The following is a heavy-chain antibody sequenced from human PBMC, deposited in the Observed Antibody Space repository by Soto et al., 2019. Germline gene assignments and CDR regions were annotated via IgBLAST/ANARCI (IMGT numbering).Heavy chain of an antibody. Sequence: GGSLRLSCAASGFTVSTKYMSWVRQAPGKGLEWVAVIWYDGSNKYYADSVKGRFTISRDNSKNTLYLQMNSLRAEDTAVYYCARDHRPWIQLWCPIFWGQGTLVTVSS. CDR3: ARDHRPWIQLWCPIF. CDR2: IWYDGSNK. V-gene: IGHV3-33*08. J-gene: IGHJ4*01. D-gene: IGHD5-18*01. CDR1: GFTVSTKY.